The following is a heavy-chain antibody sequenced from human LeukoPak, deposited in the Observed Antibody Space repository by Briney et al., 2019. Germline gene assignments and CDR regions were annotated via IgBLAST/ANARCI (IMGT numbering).Heavy chain of an antibody. CDR3: ARGYDFWSGYPNYYYYMDV. V-gene: IGHV5-51*01. Sequence: GESLKISCKGSGYSFTCYWIGWVRQMPGKGLEWMGIIYPGDSDTRYSPSFQGQVTISADKSISTAYLQWSSLKASDTAMYYCARGYDFWSGYPNYYYYMDVWGKGTTVTVSS. CDR2: IYPGDSDT. CDR1: GYSFTCYW. J-gene: IGHJ6*03. D-gene: IGHD3-3*01.